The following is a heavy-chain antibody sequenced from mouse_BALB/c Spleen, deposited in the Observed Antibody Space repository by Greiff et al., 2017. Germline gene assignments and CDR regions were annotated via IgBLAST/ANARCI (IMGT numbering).Heavy chain of an antibody. CDR3: ARMRGAAWFAY. CDR1: GYSITSDYA. J-gene: IGHJ3*01. Sequence: VQLQQSGPGLVKPSQSLSLTCTVTGYSITSDYAWNWIRQFPGNKLEWMGYISYSGSTSYNPSLKSRISITRDTSKNQFFLQLNSVTTEDTATYYCARMRGAAWFAYWGQGTLVTVSA. CDR2: ISYSGST. V-gene: IGHV3-2*02.